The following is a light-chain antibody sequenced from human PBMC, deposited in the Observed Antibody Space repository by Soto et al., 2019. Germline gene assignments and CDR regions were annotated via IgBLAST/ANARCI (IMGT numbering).Light chain of an antibody. CDR1: SSDVGAYHF. Sequence: QSALTQPASVSGSPGQSITISCTGSSSDVGAYHFVSWYQHHPGKAPKLILYEVTTRPSGISSRFSGSKSGNTASLTISGLQADDEANYYCSSYTSTNTPYVFGTGTNSPS. CDR2: EVT. J-gene: IGLJ1*01. CDR3: SSYTSTNTPYV. V-gene: IGLV2-14*01.